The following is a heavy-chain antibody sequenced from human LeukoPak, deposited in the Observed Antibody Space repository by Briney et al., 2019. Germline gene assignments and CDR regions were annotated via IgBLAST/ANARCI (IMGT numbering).Heavy chain of an antibody. CDR3: ARHSWGYSGSYKFDY. D-gene: IGHD3-10*01. J-gene: IGHJ4*02. CDR1: GGSISSSSYY. V-gene: IGHV4-39*01. CDR2: IYYSGST. Sequence: SETLSLTCTVSGGSISSSSYYWGWIRQPPGKGLEWIGSIYYSGSTYYNPSLKSRVTISVDTSKNQFSLKLSSVTAADTAVYYCARHSWGYSGSYKFDYWGQGTLVTVSS.